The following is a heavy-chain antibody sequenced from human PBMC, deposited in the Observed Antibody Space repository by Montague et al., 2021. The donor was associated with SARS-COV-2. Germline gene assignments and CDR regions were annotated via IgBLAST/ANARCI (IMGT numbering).Heavy chain of an antibody. CDR1: GGSINTNNW. V-gene: IGHV4-4*02. J-gene: IGHJ6*02. Sequence: SETLSLTCAVSGGSINTNNWWTWVRQPPGEGLEWIGQIFHSGITNYNPSLKSRVTISLDSSKNQFSLKLSSVTAADTAVYYCARGRRRYNWRDETSYYYGMDVWGQGTTVTVSS. CDR3: ARGRRRYNWRDETSYYYGMDV. CDR2: IFHSGIT. D-gene: IGHD1-20*01.